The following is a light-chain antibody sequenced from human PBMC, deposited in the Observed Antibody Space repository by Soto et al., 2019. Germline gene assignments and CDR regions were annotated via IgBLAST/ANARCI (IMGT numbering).Light chain of an antibody. CDR3: QSYDSSIRGV. V-gene: IGLV6-57*03. J-gene: IGLJ3*02. Sequence: NFMLTQPHSVSESPGKTVTISCTRSSGDIAGTYVQWYQQRPGSAPTAVIFEDDQRPSGVPDRFSGSIDRSSNSASLTISGLRTEDEADYYWQSYDSSIRGVFGGGTKLTVL. CDR2: EDD. CDR1: SGDIAGTY.